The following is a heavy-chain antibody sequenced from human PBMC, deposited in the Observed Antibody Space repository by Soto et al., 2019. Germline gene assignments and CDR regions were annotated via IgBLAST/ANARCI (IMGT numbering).Heavy chain of an antibody. CDR2: INHSGST. CDR3: ARHDLKIVGQNWFDP. D-gene: IGHD3-22*01. CDR1: GGSFSGYY. J-gene: IGHJ5*02. Sequence: QVQLQQWGAGLLKPSETLSLTCAVYGGSFSGYYWSWIRQPPGKGLEWIGEINHSGSTNYNPSLKSRVTIAVDASKNQFSLKLSSVNAADTAVYYCARHDLKIVGQNWFDPWGQGTLVTVSS. V-gene: IGHV4-34*01.